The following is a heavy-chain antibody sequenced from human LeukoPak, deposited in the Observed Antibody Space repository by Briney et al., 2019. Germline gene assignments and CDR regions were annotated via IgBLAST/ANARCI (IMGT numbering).Heavy chain of an antibody. Sequence: SETLSLTCTVSGGSIGRYYWSWIRQPPGKGLEWIGYIYYSGSTNYNPSLKSRVTISVDTSKNQFSLKLSSVTAADTAVYYCAGWNLDWFDPWGQGTLVTVSS. CDR1: GGSIGRYY. J-gene: IGHJ5*02. V-gene: IGHV4-59*01. CDR3: AGWNLDWFDP. CDR2: IYYSGST. D-gene: IGHD1-7*01.